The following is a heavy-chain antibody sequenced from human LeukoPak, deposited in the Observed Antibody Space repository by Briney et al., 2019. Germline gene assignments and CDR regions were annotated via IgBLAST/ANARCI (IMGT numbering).Heavy chain of an antibody. CDR3: ANQAAYSSGWSIDY. V-gene: IGHV4-31*03. Sequence: SQTLTLTCTVSGGSISSGGYYWSWIRQHPGKGLEWIGYIYYSGSTYYNPSLKSRVTISVDTSKNQFSLKLSSVTAADTAVYYCANQAAYSSGWSIDYWGQGTLVTVSS. D-gene: IGHD6-19*01. J-gene: IGHJ4*02. CDR2: IYYSGST. CDR1: GGSISSGGYY.